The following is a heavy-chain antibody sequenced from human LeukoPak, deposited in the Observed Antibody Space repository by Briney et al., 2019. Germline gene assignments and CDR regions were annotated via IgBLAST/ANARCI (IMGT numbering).Heavy chain of an antibody. D-gene: IGHD6-19*01. CDR3: ARPSSGWSRDLDY. CDR2: IDPTDSYT. Sequence: GESLKISCKASGYRFTNYWISWVRRMPGKGLERMGAIDPTDSYTKYSPSFEGRVTFSSDKSITTVHLQWRSLRASDTAIYYCARPSSGWSRDLDYWGQGTLVTVSS. V-gene: IGHV5-10-1*01. CDR1: GYRFTNYW. J-gene: IGHJ4*02.